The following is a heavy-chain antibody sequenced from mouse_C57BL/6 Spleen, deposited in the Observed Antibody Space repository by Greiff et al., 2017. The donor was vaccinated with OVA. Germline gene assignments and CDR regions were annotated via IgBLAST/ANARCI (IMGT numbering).Heavy chain of an antibody. Sequence: VQLQQPGTELVKPGASVKLSCKASGYTFTSYWMHWVKQRPGQGLEWIGNINPSNGGTNYNEKFKSKATLTVDKSSSTAYLQLSSLTSEDSAVDDCARGHCDYGGGYAMDYWGQGTTVTVSS. CDR3: ARGHCDYGGGYAMDY. V-gene: IGHV1-53*01. CDR2: INPSNGGT. J-gene: IGHJ4*01. D-gene: IGHD2-4*01. CDR1: GYTFTSYW.